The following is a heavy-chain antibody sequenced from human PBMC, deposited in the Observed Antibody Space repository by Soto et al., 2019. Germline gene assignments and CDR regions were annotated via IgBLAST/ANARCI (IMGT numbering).Heavy chain of an antibody. CDR1: GGTFSSYA. D-gene: IGHD2-2*01. Sequence: SVKVSCKASGGTFSSYAISWVRQAPGQGLEWMGGIIPIFGTANYAQKFQGRVTITADESTSTAYMELSSLRSEDTAVYYCAREVVVVPAAMLYWFDPWGQGTLVTVSS. J-gene: IGHJ5*02. CDR3: AREVVVVPAAMLYWFDP. CDR2: IIPIFGTA. V-gene: IGHV1-69*13.